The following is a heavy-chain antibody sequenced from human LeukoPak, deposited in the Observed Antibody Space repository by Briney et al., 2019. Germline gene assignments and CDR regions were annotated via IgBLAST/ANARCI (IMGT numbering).Heavy chain of an antibody. CDR3: TRVFGGYDVSDY. J-gene: IGHJ4*02. Sequence: QAGGSLRLSCAASGFTFSSFWMSWVRQAPGKGVEWVANIKKDGSQKYYVDSVEGRFIISRDKAKNSLYLQMDSLRVDDTAVYYCTRVFGGYDVSDYWGQGTLVTVSS. CDR2: IKKDGSQK. D-gene: IGHD3-3*01. CDR1: GFTFSSFW. V-gene: IGHV3-7*03.